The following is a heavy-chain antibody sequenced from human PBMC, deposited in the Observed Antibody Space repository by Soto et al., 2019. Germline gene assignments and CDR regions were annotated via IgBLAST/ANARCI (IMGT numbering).Heavy chain of an antibody. D-gene: IGHD2-15*01. J-gene: IGHJ6*03. V-gene: IGHV1-46*01. Sequence: ASVKVSCKASGYTFTSCYMHWMRQAPGQGLEWMGIINPSGGSTSYAQKFQGRVTMTRDTCTSTVYMELSSLRSEDTAVYYCALSRYCSGGSCYTDYYYMDVWGKGTTVTVSS. CDR3: ALSRYCSGGSCYTDYYYMDV. CDR1: GYTFTSCY. CDR2: INPSGGST.